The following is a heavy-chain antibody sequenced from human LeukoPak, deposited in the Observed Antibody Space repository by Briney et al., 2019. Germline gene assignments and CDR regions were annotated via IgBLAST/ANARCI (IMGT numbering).Heavy chain of an antibody. Sequence: GGSLRLSCAASGFTFSSMNWVRQAPGKGLEWVSSISRSSSYIYYADSVKGRFTISRDNAKNSLYLQMNSLRAEDTAVYYCAKRLTSGGSYSGLDYWGQGTLVTVSS. J-gene: IGHJ4*02. V-gene: IGHV3-21*01. CDR2: ISRSSSYI. CDR1: GFTFSS. D-gene: IGHD1-26*01. CDR3: AKRLTSGGSYSGLDY.